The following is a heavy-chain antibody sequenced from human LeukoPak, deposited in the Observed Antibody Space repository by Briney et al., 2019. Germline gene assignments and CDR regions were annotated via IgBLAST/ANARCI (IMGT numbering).Heavy chain of an antibody. CDR2: IYYNGST. CDR1: GGSISSYY. Sequence: SETPSLTCTVSGGSISSYYWSWIRQPPGKGLEWVGYIYYNGSTNYNPSLKSRVTISVDTPKTKSSLKLSSVTAADKAVYYCASGVVKKPSSPLDSWGQGTLVTVSS. D-gene: IGHD3-3*01. J-gene: IGHJ4*02. CDR3: ASGVVKKPSSPLDS. V-gene: IGHV4-59*08.